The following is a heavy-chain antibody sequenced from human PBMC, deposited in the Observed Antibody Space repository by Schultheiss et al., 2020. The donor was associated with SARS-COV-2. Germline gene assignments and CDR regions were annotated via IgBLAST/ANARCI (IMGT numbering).Heavy chain of an antibody. CDR2: IYYSGST. Sequence: SETLSLTCTVSGGSISSGSYSWSWIRQPPGKGLEWIGYIYYSGSTNYNPSLKSRVTISVDTSKNQFSLKLSSVTAADTAVYYCAGRLVGGTSAFDIWGQGTMVTVSS. CDR3: AGRLVGGTSAFDI. V-gene: IGHV4-61*01. CDR1: GGSISSGSYS. J-gene: IGHJ3*02. D-gene: IGHD1-26*01.